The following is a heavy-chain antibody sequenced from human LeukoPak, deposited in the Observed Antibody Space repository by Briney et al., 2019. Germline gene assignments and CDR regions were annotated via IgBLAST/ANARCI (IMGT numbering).Heavy chain of an antibody. D-gene: IGHD4/OR15-4a*01. CDR3: ARDSYGGDAFDI. CDR1: GGSISSYY. Sequence: KPSETLSLTCTVSGGSISSYYWSWIRQPPGKGLEWIGYIYYSGSTNYNPSLKSRVTISVDTSKNQFSLKLSSVTAADTAVYYCARDSYGGDAFDIWGQGTMVTVSS. CDR2: IYYSGST. J-gene: IGHJ3*02. V-gene: IGHV4-59*01.